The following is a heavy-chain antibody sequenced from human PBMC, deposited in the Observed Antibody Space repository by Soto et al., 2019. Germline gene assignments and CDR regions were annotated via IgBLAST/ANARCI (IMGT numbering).Heavy chain of an antibody. CDR1: GGSISSTNW. CDR3: ARGIWLRYSFDS. V-gene: IGHV4-4*02. J-gene: IGHJ4*02. Sequence: SETLSLTCAVSGGSISSTNWWSWVRQPPGKGLEWIGEIYHSGSTNYNPSLKSRVTISVDTSKNQFSLKLSSVTAADTAVYYCARGIWLRYSFDSWGQGTLVTVSS. D-gene: IGHD5-12*01. CDR2: IYHSGST.